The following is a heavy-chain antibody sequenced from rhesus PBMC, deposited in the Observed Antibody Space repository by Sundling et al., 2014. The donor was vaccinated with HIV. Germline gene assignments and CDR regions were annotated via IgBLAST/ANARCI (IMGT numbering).Heavy chain of an antibody. V-gene: IGHV3S42*01. CDR2: INTGGGST. D-gene: IGHD2-21*01. CDR1: GFTFSSYY. Sequence: EVQLVESGGGLAKPGGSLRLSCAASGFTFSSYYMYWVRQAPGKGLEWVSAINTGGGSTYYADSVKGRFTISRDNSKNTLSLQMNSLRAEDTAVYYCAKDSCTGSGCYLYYWGQGVLVTVSS. J-gene: IGHJ4*01. CDR3: AKDSCTGSGCYLYY.